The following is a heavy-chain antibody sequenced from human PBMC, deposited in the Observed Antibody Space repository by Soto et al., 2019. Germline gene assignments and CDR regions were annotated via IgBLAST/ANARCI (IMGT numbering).Heavy chain of an antibody. D-gene: IGHD5-18*01. J-gene: IGHJ4*02. CDR3: AREGRDTAMVLDY. V-gene: IGHV3-30-3*01. CDR2: ISYDGSNK. CDR1: GFTFSSYA. Sequence: GGSLRLSCAASGFTFSSYAMHWVRQAPGKGPEWVAVISYDGSNKYYADSVKGRFTISRDNSKNTLYLQMNSLRAEDTAVYYCAREGRDTAMVLDYWGQGTLVTVSS.